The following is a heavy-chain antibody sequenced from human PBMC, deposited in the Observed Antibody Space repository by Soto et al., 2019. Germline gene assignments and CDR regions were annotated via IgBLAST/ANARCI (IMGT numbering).Heavy chain of an antibody. CDR1: GGSISSGDYY. V-gene: IGHV4-30-4*01. Sequence: QVQLQESGPGLVKPSQTLSLTCTVSGGSISSGDYYWSWIRQPPGKGLEWIGYSYYSGGTYYNPSLXXRVTISVDTSKNRFSLKLSSVTAADTAVYYCARASPVVTDVWGQGTTVTVSS. D-gene: IGHD5-18*01. CDR2: SYYSGGT. J-gene: IGHJ6*02. CDR3: ARASPVVTDV.